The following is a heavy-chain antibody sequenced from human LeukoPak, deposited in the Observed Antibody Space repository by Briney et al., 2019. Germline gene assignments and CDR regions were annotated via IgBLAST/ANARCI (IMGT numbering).Heavy chain of an antibody. D-gene: IGHD3-3*01. V-gene: IGHV3-30-3*01. CDR1: GFTFSSYA. J-gene: IGHJ3*02. Sequence: GGSLRLSCAASGFTFSSYAMHWVRQAPGKGLEWVAVISYDGSNRYYADSVKGRFTISRDNSKNTLYLQMNSLRAEYTAVYYCARGAPYYDFWTEGAFDIWGQGTMVTVSS. CDR3: ARGAPYYDFWTEGAFDI. CDR2: ISYDGSNR.